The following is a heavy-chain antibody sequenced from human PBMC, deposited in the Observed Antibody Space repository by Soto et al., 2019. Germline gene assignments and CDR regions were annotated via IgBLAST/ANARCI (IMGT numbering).Heavy chain of an antibody. CDR1: GYTFTGYY. J-gene: IGHJ6*02. Sequence: ASVKVSCKASGYTFTGYYMHWVRQAPGQGLEWMGWINPNSGGTNYAQKFQGWVTMTRDTSISTAYMELSRLRSDDTAVYYCARGNTIFDSPTLDYYGMDVWGQGTTVTVSS. D-gene: IGHD3-3*01. V-gene: IGHV1-2*04. CDR3: ARGNTIFDSPTLDYYGMDV. CDR2: INPNSGGT.